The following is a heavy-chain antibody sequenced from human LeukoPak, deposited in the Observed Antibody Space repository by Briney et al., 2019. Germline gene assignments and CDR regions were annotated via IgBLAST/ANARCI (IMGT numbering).Heavy chain of an antibody. CDR2: FYSGGSA. Sequence: SETLSLTCIVPGGSISSSNYYWAWIRQPPGKGLEWIGTFYSGGSAYYNPSLTSRVSISKDTSDNQFSLRLFSVTAADTAVYYCATDISWFDPWGRGTLVTVSS. V-gene: IGHV4-39*07. CDR3: ATDISWFDP. J-gene: IGHJ5*02. CDR1: GGSISSSNYY.